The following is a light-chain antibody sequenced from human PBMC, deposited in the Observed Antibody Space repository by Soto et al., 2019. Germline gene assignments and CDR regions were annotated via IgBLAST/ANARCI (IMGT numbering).Light chain of an antibody. CDR3: HHYGVTPIYT. CDR2: GTS. CDR1: QSLSNNY. V-gene: IGKV3-20*01. J-gene: IGKJ3*01. Sequence: EIVLTQSPVTLSLSPGATATLSCRASQSLSNNYLAWFQQKPGQAPSLLIYGTSHRATGIPDRFSCSGSGTDLTLTISRLEPADFAMYYCHHYGVTPIYTFGPGTKVDFK.